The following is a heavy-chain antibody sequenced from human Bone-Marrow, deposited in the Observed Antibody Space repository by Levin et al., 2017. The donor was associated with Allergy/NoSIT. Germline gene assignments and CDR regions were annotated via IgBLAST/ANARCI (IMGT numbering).Heavy chain of an antibody. J-gene: IGHJ2*01. V-gene: IGHV5-51*01. D-gene: IGHD6-13*01. CDR3: ARRGVSPSLSHFSSSWYEWYFDF. Sequence: GESLKISCKGSGYSFTSYWIGWVRQMPGKGLEWMAIIYPGDSDTRYSPSFQGQVTISADKSISTAYLQWSSLKASDTAMYYCARRGVSPSLSHFSSSWYEWYFDFWGRGTLVTVSS. CDR1: GYSFTSYW. CDR2: IYPGDSDT.